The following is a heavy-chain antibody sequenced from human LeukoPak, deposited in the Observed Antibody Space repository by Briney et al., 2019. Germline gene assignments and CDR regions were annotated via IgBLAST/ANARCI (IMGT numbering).Heavy chain of an antibody. J-gene: IGHJ4*02. CDR1: GGSISSSNW. CDR2: IYHSGST. V-gene: IGHV4-4*02. Sequence: SGTLSLTCAVSGGSISSSNWWSWVRQPPGKGLEWIGEIYHSGSTNYNPSLKSRLTLSVDTSKNQFSLKLSSVTAADTAVYYCAREAYYDSSGYYIVDYWGQGTLVTVSS. CDR3: AREAYYDSSGYYIVDY. D-gene: IGHD3-22*01.